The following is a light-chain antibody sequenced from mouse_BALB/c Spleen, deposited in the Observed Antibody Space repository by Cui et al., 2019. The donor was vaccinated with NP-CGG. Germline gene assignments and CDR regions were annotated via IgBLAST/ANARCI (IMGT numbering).Light chain of an antibody. CDR1: TGAVTSNNY. Sequence: QAVVTQESALTTSPGETVTLTCRSNTGAVTSNNYANWVQEKPDHLFTGLIGGTNNRAPGVPARFSGSLIGDKAALTITGAQTEDEAIYFCALWYSNHWVFGGGTKLTV. J-gene: IGLJ1*01. CDR2: GTN. CDR3: ALWYSNHWV. V-gene: IGLV1*01.